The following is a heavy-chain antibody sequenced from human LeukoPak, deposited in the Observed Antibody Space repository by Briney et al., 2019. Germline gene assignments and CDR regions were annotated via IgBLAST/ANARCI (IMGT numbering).Heavy chain of an antibody. CDR1: GYTFTSYY. J-gene: IGHJ4*02. CDR2: INPSGGST. Sequence: GASVKVSCKASGYTFTSYYMHWVRQAPGQGLEWMGIINPSGGSTSYAQKFQGRVTMTRDTSISTAYMELSRLRSDDTAVYYCAISNFYSYGHQSLFDYWGQGTLVTVSS. V-gene: IGHV1-46*01. CDR3: AISNFYSYGHQSLFDY. D-gene: IGHD5-18*01.